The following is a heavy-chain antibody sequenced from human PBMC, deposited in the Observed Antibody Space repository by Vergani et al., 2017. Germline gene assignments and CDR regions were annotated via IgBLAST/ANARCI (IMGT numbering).Heavy chain of an antibody. CDR2: ISWNSGSI. Sequence: EVQLVESGGGLVQPGRSLRLSCAASGFTFDDYAMHWVRQAPGKGLEWVSGISWNSGSIGYADSVKGRFTISRDNAKNSLYLQMNSLRAEDTALYYCAKDSEIAVAGYFDYWGQGTLVTVSS. D-gene: IGHD6-19*01. V-gene: IGHV3-9*01. CDR3: AKDSEIAVAGYFDY. J-gene: IGHJ4*02. CDR1: GFTFDDYA.